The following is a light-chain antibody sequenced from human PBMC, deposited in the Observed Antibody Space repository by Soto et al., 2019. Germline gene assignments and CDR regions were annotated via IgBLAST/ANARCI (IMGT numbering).Light chain of an antibody. J-gene: IGKJ3*01. CDR3: LQHGSSPFT. CDR2: GAS. CDR1: QSVTSSY. V-gene: IGKV3-20*01. Sequence: EVVLTQSPGTLSLSPGERATLSCRASQSVTSSYLAWYQQKPGQAPRLLIYGASTRATGIPDRFSASGSGTDFTITISRLEPEDFAVYYCLQHGSSPFTFGPGTKVDIK.